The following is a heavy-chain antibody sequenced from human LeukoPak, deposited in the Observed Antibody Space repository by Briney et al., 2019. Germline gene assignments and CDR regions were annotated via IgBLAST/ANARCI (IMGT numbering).Heavy chain of an antibody. CDR2: ISAYNGNT. J-gene: IGHJ4*02. CDR1: GYTFTSYG. D-gene: IGHD5-18*01. Sequence: ASVKVSCKASGYTFTSYGISWVRQAPGQGLEWMGWISAYNGNTNYAQKLQSRVTMTTDTSTSTAYMELRSLRSDDTAVYYCARGDVDTAMLAVGYFDYWGQGTLVTVSS. CDR3: ARGDVDTAMLAVGYFDY. V-gene: IGHV1-18*01.